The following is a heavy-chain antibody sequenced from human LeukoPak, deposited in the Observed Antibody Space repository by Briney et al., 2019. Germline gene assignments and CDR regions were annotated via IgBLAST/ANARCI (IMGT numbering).Heavy chain of an antibody. CDR2: VSGSGGGSTT. V-gene: IGHV3-23*01. D-gene: IGHD3-10*01. J-gene: IGHJ4*02. CDR1: GFTFTSYS. Sequence: GGSLRLSCATSGFTFTSYSMSWVHQAPGKGLEWVSAVSGSGGGSTTYYADSVRGRFTISRDNSKNTLYLQMNSLRAEDTAVYYCAIPITMVRVFDYWGQGTLVTVSS. CDR3: AIPITMVRVFDY.